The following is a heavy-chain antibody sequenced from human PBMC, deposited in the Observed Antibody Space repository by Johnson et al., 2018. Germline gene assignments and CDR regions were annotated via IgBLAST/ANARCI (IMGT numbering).Heavy chain of an antibody. D-gene: IGHD4-11*01. CDR1: GFTFSSYG. Sequence: VQLLESGGGVVQPGGSLRLSCAASGFTFSSYGMHWVRPAPGKGLDWVAVIWYDGSNKYYADSVKGRVTISRDNSKNSRYLQMSRLRAEDTAVYYCTRGEYSESNGMDVWGQGTTVTV. CDR2: IWYDGSNK. V-gene: IGHV3-33*01. CDR3: TRGEYSESNGMDV. J-gene: IGHJ6*02.